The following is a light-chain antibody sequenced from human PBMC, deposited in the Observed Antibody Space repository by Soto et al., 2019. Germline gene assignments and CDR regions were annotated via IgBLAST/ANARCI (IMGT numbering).Light chain of an antibody. CDR2: DAS. V-gene: IGKV1-5*01. Sequence: DIQMTQSPSTLSASVGDRVTITCRASQSISSWLAWYQQKPGKAPKLLIYDASSLESGVPSRFSGSGSGIEFTLTISSLQPDDFATYYCQQYNSFLFGPGTKVDIK. J-gene: IGKJ3*01. CDR3: QQYNSFL. CDR1: QSISSW.